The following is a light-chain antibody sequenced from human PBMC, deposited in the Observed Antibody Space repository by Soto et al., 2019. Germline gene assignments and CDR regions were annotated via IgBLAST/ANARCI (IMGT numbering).Light chain of an antibody. CDR1: SSNIGSNY. J-gene: IGLJ7*01. CDR2: RNN. V-gene: IGLV1-47*01. CDR3: AAWDDSLSGAV. Sequence: QLVLTQPPSASGTPGQRVTISCSGSSSNIGSNYVYWYQQLPGTAPKLLIYRNNQRPSGVPDRFSGSKSGTSASLAISGLRSEDEDDYYCAAWDDSLSGAVFGGGTQLTVL.